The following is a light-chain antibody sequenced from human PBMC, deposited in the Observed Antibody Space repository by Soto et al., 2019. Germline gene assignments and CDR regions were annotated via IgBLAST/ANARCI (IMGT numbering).Light chain of an antibody. J-gene: IGLJ1*01. CDR3: TSHTSSGSLV. Sequence: QSALTQPASVSGSPGQSITISCTGTSSDVGAYNFVSWYQQHPGKAPKLMIYDVSNRPSGVSNRISGSKSGNTAPLTISGLQAEDEADYYCTSHTSSGSLVFGTGTKVTVL. V-gene: IGLV2-14*03. CDR1: SSDVGAYNF. CDR2: DVS.